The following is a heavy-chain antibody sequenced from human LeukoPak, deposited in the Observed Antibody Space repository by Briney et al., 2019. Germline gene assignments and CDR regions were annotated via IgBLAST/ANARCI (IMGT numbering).Heavy chain of an antibody. V-gene: IGHV4-34*01. J-gene: IGHJ6*02. D-gene: IGHD3-10*01. CDR1: GGSFSGYY. CDR3: ARAHRVAYYYGSGSYYNEYYYYGMDV. CDR2: INHSGST. Sequence: SETLSLTCAVYGGSFSGYYWSWIRQPPGKGLEWIGEINHSGSTNYNPSLKSRVTISVDTSKNQFSLELSSVTAADTAVYYCARAHRVAYYYGSGSYYNEYYYYGMDVWGQGTTVTVSS.